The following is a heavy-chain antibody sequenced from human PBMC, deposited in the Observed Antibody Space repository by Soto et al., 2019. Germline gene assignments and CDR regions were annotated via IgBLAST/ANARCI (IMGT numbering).Heavy chain of an antibody. CDR2: MSYDGSDT. D-gene: IGHD3-10*02. J-gene: IGHJ4*02. CDR1: GFIFSNNG. CDR3: TIVRVADSALDH. V-gene: IGHV3-30*02. Sequence: GSLRLSCVCSGFIFSNNGMHWVRQTPGKGLEWVAFMSYDGSDTFYADSVKGRFTISRDNSKNTLFLHMSNLRAEDTAMYYCTIVRVADSALDHWGQGTLVTVSS.